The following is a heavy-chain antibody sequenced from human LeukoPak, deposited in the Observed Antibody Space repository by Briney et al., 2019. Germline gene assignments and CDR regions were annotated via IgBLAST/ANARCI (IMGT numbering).Heavy chain of an antibody. D-gene: IGHD6-13*01. CDR2: INPSGGST. Sequence: GASVKVSCKASGYTFSSYYMHWVRQAPGQGLEWMGIINPSGGSTNYAQKFQGRITMTRDTSTSTVYMELSSLRSEDTAVYYCARRTSAAGMGFDYWGQGTLVTVSS. V-gene: IGHV1-46*01. CDR1: GYTFSSYY. CDR3: ARRTSAAGMGFDY. J-gene: IGHJ4*02.